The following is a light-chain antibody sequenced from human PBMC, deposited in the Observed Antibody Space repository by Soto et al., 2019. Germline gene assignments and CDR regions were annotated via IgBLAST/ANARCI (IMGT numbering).Light chain of an antibody. Sequence: QSVLTQPASVFGSPGQSITIACNGTSSDVGGYNHVSWYQVHPGKAPRLVIYDVSIRPPAVSDRFSGSTSGNTASLTISGLQAEDEADYYCSSYTATRTVVFGGGTKLTVL. CDR3: SSYTATRTVV. CDR1: SSDVGGYNH. J-gene: IGLJ3*02. CDR2: DVS. V-gene: IGLV2-14*03.